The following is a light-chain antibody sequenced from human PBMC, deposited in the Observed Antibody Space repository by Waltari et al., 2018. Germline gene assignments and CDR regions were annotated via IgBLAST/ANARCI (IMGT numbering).Light chain of an antibody. CDR1: NIGTTG. CDR2: DDV. V-gene: IGLV3-21*03. Sequence: SYVLTQPPSVSVAPGRTAKITCGGDNIGTTGVHWYQRRPGQAPVLAVYDDVDRPSGIPERFSGSNSGNTATLTISGVDAGDEADYYCQVWDSSSDHSWVFGGGTKLTVL. CDR3: QVWDSSSDHSWV. J-gene: IGLJ3*02.